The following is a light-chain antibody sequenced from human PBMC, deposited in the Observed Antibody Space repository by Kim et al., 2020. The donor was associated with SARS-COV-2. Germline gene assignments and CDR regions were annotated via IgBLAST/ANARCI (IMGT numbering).Light chain of an antibody. CDR2: TNN. V-gene: IGLV1-44*01. Sequence: HRVSTPCPRSTSTSARYTVNLCQHLPGTAPKPLIYTNNQRPSEVPVRFSCSKSDTAASLAISGLQSEDEAEYFCAAWDNSLNGRYVFGSGTKVTVL. CDR1: TSTSARYT. J-gene: IGLJ1*01. CDR3: AAWDNSLNGRYV.